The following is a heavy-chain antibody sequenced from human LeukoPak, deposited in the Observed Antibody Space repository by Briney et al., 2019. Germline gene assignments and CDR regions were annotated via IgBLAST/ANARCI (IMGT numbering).Heavy chain of an antibody. CDR1: GLTFSDYS. D-gene: IGHD6-13*01. CDR2: ISAGGGST. Sequence: GGSLRLSCAASGLTFSDYSMTWVRQAPGKGLFWVSGISAGGGSTYYTDSVKGRFTISRDNSRNTLHLQMNSLRAEDTAVYYCAKDAAGPEYWGQGTLVTVSS. V-gene: IGHV3-23*01. J-gene: IGHJ4*02. CDR3: AKDAAGPEY.